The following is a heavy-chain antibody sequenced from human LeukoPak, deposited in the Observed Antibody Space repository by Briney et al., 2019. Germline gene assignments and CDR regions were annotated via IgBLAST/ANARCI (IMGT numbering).Heavy chain of an antibody. CDR3: ARKVGYGYALDY. J-gene: IGHJ4*02. V-gene: IGHV3-53*01. CDR1: GLTFSTNC. D-gene: IGHD5-18*01. CDR2: VSSEGNT. Sequence: PGGSLRLSCAASGLTFSTNCMTWVRQAPGMGLEWVSVVSSEGNTFYSDSVKWRFTTSTNNSKNTLYLQMNSLRAEDTAVYYCARKVGYGYALDYWGQGTLVTVSS.